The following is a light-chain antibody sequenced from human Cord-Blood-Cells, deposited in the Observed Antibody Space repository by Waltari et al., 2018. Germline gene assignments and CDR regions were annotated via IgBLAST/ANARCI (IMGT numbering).Light chain of an antibody. V-gene: IGKV4-1*01. Sequence: DIVMTQSPDSLAVSLGERATINCKSSQSVLYSSNNKNYLAWHQQKPGQLPKLLIYWASTRESGVPDRFSGSGSGTDFTLTISSLQAEDVAVYYCQQYYSTPNTFGQGTKLESK. CDR1: QSVLYSSNNKNY. CDR2: WAS. J-gene: IGKJ2*01. CDR3: QQYYSTPNT.